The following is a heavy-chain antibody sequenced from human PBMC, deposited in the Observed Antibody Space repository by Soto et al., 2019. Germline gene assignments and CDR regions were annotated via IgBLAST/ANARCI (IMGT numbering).Heavy chain of an antibody. CDR1: GFTFYKYG. V-gene: IGHV3-30*18. CDR3: AKDDSNRWYNYYAMDV. CDR2: ISHDGSNK. J-gene: IGHJ6*02. D-gene: IGHD3-22*01. Sequence: QVQLVESGGGVVQPGRSLRLSCAASGFTFYKYGMHWVRQAPGKRLEWVALISHDGSNKYYVDSVKGRFTIARDNSKSTVFLQMNSLRPEDTALYFCAKDDSNRWYNYYAMDVWGQGTTVTVSS.